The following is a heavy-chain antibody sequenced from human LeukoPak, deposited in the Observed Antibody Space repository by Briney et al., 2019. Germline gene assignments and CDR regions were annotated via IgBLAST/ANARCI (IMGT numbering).Heavy chain of an antibody. Sequence: SETLSLTCTVSGGTISSSSYYWGWVRQPPGPGLEWIGDIYYSGSTYYNPSLKSRVTISVDTPKNQFSLKVSSVTAADTAVYYCARAHSSGWSHSFDYWGQGTLVTVSS. J-gene: IGHJ4*02. CDR2: IYYSGST. V-gene: IGHV4-39*01. CDR1: GGTISSSSYY. D-gene: IGHD6-19*01. CDR3: ARAHSSGWSHSFDY.